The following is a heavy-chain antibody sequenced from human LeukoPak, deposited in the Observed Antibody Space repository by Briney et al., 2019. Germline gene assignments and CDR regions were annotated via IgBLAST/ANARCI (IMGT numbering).Heavy chain of an antibody. D-gene: IGHD2-15*01. CDR1: GYTFTGYY. Sequence: ASVKVSCKGSGYTFTGYYIHWVGQAPGQGVEWMGWINPNSGGSNYAQKFQGRVTMTMDRSIRTAYMALRSLTSDDTGGYYCAGGKDLDFWGQGTPVTVFS. J-gene: IGHJ4*02. CDR2: INPNSGGS. V-gene: IGHV1-2*02. CDR3: AGGKDLDF.